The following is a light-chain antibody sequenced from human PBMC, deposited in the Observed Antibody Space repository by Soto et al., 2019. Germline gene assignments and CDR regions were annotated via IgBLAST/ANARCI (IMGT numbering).Light chain of an antibody. J-gene: IGLJ1*01. CDR2: EVS. CDR1: SRDVGGYNY. V-gene: IGLV2-14*01. Sequence: QSPLTQPSSVSGSPGKSITISCTRTSRDVGGYNYVSWYQQHPGKAPKLMSYEVSNRPSGVSNRFSGSKAGNTASLTISGLQAEDEADYYFSSYTSSSTLVFGTGTKVTVL. CDR3: SSYTSSSTLV.